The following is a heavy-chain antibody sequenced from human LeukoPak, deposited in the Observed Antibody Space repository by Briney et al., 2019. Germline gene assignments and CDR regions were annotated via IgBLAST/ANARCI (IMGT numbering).Heavy chain of an antibody. J-gene: IGHJ4*02. V-gene: IGHV3-74*01. Sequence: PGGSLRLSCAASGFTFSSYWMHGVRHAPARGLVWVSRINSDGSSTSYADSVKGRFNMSRDNAKNTLYLQMNSLRAEDTAVYYCARYEGGSLGAASDYWGQGTLVTVSS. CDR2: INSDGSST. CDR1: GFTFSSYW. CDR3: ARYEGGSLGAASDY. D-gene: IGHD1-26*01.